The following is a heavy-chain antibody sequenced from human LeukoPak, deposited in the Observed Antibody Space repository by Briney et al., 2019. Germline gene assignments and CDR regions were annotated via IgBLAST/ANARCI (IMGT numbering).Heavy chain of an antibody. J-gene: IGHJ6*03. CDR1: GYTLTSFG. Sequence: GASVKVSCKASGYTLTSFGITWVRQAPGQGLEWMGWISTYNGNTNYAQKLLGRVTMTTDTSTSTAYMELRSLRSDDTAVYYCARDCDSSGYWIWGDYYYYMDVWGKGTTVTISS. D-gene: IGHD3-22*01. V-gene: IGHV1-18*01. CDR3: ARDCDSSGYWIWGDYYYYMDV. CDR2: ISTYNGNT.